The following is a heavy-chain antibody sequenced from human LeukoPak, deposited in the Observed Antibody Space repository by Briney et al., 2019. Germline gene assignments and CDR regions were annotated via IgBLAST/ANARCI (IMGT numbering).Heavy chain of an antibody. CDR3: ARALDTWSNDN. CDR2: INTDGSSA. D-gene: IGHD3-3*01. J-gene: IGHJ4*02. Sequence: PGGSLRLSCAASGFTFSSYSMHWVRQAPGKGLVWVSRINTDGSSATYAHSVKGRFTISRDNAKNTLYLQMNSLRGEETAVYSCARALDTWSNDNWGKGTLVTVSS. CDR1: GFTFSSYS. V-gene: IGHV3-74*01.